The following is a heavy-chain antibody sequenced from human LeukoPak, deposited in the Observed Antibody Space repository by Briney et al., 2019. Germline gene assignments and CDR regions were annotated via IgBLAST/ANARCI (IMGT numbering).Heavy chain of an antibody. CDR2: ISNSGGST. J-gene: IGHJ4*02. CDR3: AKETSSSFDY. CDR1: GFTFSSYA. V-gene: IGHV3-23*01. Sequence: GGPLRLSCAASGFTFSSYAMNWARQAPGKGLECVLGISNSGGSTYYADSVKGRFTISRDNSKNTLYLQMNSLRAEDTDVYYCAKETSSSFDYWGQGTLVTVSS. D-gene: IGHD6-6*01.